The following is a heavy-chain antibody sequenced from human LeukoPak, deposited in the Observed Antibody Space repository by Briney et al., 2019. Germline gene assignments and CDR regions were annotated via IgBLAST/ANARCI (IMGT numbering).Heavy chain of an antibody. CDR3: ARDGIESWFGELWYNWFDP. V-gene: IGHV4-39*07. CDR1: GGSISSSSYY. J-gene: IGHJ5*02. D-gene: IGHD3-10*01. CDR2: IYHSGNT. Sequence: SETLSLTCTVSGGSISSSSYYWGWIRQPPGKGLEWLGSIYHSGNTDYNPSLKSRVTMSVDTSKNQFSLKLSSVTAADTAVYYCARDGIESWFGELWYNWFDPWGQGTLVTVSS.